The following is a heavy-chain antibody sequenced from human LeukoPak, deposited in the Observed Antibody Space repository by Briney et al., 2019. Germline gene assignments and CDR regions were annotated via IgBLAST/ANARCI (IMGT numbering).Heavy chain of an antibody. Sequence: GGSLRLSCAASGFTFSSDAMSWVRQTPGKGLEWVSYISATSSTVNYADSVKGRFTISRDNAKDSLYLQMSSLRPDDTAVYYCARGGAARPDYWGQGTLVTVSS. J-gene: IGHJ4*02. CDR3: ARGGAARPDY. CDR2: ISATSSTV. CDR1: GFTFSSDA. D-gene: IGHD6-6*01. V-gene: IGHV3-48*01.